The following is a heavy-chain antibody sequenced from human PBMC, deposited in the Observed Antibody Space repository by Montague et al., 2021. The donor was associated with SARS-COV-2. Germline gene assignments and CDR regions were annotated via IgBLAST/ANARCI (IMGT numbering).Heavy chain of an antibody. V-gene: IGHV4-39*02. D-gene: IGHD3-22*01. CDR1: GGPITNNIDY. Sequence: SETLSLTCTVSGGPITNNIDYWAWIRQPPGKGLEWIGSIYYTGNTYYNPSLKSRVTISVVTSKNHFTLKLSSVTAAETAAYYCARLKRYFDSSGSPSAFDFWGQGTKVTVSS. J-gene: IGHJ3*01. CDR2: IYYTGNT. CDR3: ARLKRYFDSSGSPSAFDF.